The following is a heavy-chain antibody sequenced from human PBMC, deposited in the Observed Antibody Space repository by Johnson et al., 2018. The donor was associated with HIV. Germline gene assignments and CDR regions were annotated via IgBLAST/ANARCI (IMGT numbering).Heavy chain of an antibody. J-gene: IGHJ3*02. V-gene: IGHV3-30-3*01. Sequence: QVQLVESGGGVVQPGRSLRLSCAASGFTFSSYAMHWVRQAPGKGLEWVAVISYDGSNKYYADSVKGRFTIYIDNSKNPLYLQMNSLRAEDTGVYYCTRAGQGAYSSSWDGTLGAFDIWGQGTMVTVSS. CDR2: ISYDGSNK. CDR1: GFTFSSYA. D-gene: IGHD6-13*01. CDR3: TRAGQGAYSSSWDGTLGAFDI.